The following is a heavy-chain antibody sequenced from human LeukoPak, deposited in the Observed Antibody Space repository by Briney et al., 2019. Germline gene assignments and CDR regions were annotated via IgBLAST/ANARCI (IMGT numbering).Heavy chain of an antibody. CDR3: ARAVYYYDSSGYLYFDY. CDR1: GGFISSYY. D-gene: IGHD3-22*01. CDR2: IYYSGST. Sequence: SETLSLTCTVSGGFISSYYWSWIRQPPGKGLEWIGYIYYSGSTNYNPSLKSRVTISVDTSKNQFSLKLSSVTAADTAVYYCARAVYYYDSSGYLYFDYWGQGTLVTVSS. V-gene: IGHV4-59*01. J-gene: IGHJ4*02.